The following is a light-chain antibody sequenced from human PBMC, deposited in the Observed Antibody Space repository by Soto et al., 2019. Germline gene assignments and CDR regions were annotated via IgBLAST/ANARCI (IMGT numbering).Light chain of an antibody. Sequence: DIQMTQSPSTLSASVGDRVTITCRASQSISSWLAWYQQKPGKAPKLLIYKASTLKSGVPSRFSGCGSGTEFTLTISSLQPDDFATYYCQHYNSYSEAFGQGTKVDIK. CDR2: KAS. CDR1: QSISSW. J-gene: IGKJ1*01. CDR3: QHYNSYSEA. V-gene: IGKV1-5*03.